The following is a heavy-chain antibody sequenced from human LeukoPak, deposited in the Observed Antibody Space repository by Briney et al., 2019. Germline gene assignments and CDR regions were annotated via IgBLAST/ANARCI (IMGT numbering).Heavy chain of an antibody. CDR2: INHSGST. D-gene: IGHD1-1*01. CDR3: ARWNRSECFDY. CDR1: GGSFSGYY. Sequence: SETLSLTCAVYGGSFSGYYWSWIRQPPGKGLEWIGEINHSGSTNYNPSLKSRVTISVDKSKNQFSLKLSSVTAADTAVYYCARWNRSECFDYWGQGTLVTVSS. V-gene: IGHV4-34*01. J-gene: IGHJ4*02.